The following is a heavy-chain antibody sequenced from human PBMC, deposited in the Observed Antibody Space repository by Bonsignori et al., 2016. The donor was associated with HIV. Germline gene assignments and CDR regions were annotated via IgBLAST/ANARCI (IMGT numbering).Heavy chain of an antibody. D-gene: IGHD3-22*01. Sequence: VRQAPGKGLVWVSRINSDGSSTSYADSVKGRFTISRDNAKNTLYLQMNSLRAEDTAVYYCASSGSFDYWGQGTLVTVSS. CDR3: ASSGSFDY. CDR2: INSDGSST. V-gene: IGHV3-74*01. J-gene: IGHJ4*02.